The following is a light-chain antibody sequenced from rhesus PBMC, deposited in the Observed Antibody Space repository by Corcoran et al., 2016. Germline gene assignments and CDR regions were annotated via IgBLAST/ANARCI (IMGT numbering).Light chain of an antibody. V-gene: IGLV2S7*01. Sequence: QAAPTQPPSVSGSPGQSVTISCTGTSGDVGGYNYVSWYQQHPGKAPKLMIYGVSKRPSGVSDRFSGSKSGNTASLTISGLQAEDEADYYCCSYTTSSTFIFGAGTRLTVL. CDR3: CSYTTSSTFI. J-gene: IGLJ1*01. CDR2: GVS. CDR1: SGDVGGYNY.